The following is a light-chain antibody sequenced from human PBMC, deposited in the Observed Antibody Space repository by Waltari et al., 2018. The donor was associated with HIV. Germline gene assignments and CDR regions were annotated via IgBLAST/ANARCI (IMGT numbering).Light chain of an antibody. Sequence: DIQMTQSPSSLSASIGYRVTIPCLASHAIGNDLGWYQHIPGKPTKCLMFSASSLQSGVPSRFSGSGSGTEFTLTISSLQPEDFATYYCLQHNAFPVTFGGGTKVEIK. CDR1: HAIGND. V-gene: IGKV1-17*01. J-gene: IGKJ4*01. CDR3: LQHNAFPVT. CDR2: SAS.